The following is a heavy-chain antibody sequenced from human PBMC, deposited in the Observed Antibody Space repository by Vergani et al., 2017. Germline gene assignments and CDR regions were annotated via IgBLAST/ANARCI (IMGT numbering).Heavy chain of an antibody. J-gene: IGHJ3*01. CDR1: GITFWKFG. D-gene: IGHD5-12*01. CDR2: ISWNSGAV. V-gene: IGHV3-9*01. Sequence: EVQLMESGGGWAQPGGSLRLSCEASGITFWKFGMHWVRHGPGKGLEWVSGISWNSGAVDYADSVRGRFTIYRDNAKKSLFLEMNSMRFEDTAVYFCTRVSGYDHDSAGHDYDPYTVFDLWVQGTVVTVSS. CDR3: TRVSGYDHDSAGHDYDPYTVFDL.